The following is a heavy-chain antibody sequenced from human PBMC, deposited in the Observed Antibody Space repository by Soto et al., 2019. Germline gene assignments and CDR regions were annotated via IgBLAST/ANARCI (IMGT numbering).Heavy chain of an antibody. CDR1: GFTFSSYW. CDR3: ARDVGLQNQYYFDY. Sequence: GGSLRLSCAASGFTFSSYWMSWVRQAPGKGLEWVANIKQDGSEKYYVDSVKGRFTISRDNAKNSLYLQMNSLRAEDTAVYYCARDVGLQNQYYFDYWGQGTLVTVSS. V-gene: IGHV3-7*01. D-gene: IGHD3-16*01. J-gene: IGHJ4*02. CDR2: IKQDGSEK.